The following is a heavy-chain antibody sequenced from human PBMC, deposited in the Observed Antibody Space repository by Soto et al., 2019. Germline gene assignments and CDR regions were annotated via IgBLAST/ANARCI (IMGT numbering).Heavy chain of an antibody. J-gene: IGHJ4*02. V-gene: IGHV4-4*07. Sequence: PSETLYLTCTFSCGSINTFYWSWVRQPAGKGLEWIGRIFSSGSTSFNPSLESRVAMSVDTSKNHFSLNLSSVTAADMAVYYCAREGSYSAYNFAHGIQLWSFDFWGQGALVTVS. CDR2: IFSSGST. CDR1: CGSINTFY. D-gene: IGHD5-12*01. CDR3: AREGSYSAYNFAHGIQLWSFDF.